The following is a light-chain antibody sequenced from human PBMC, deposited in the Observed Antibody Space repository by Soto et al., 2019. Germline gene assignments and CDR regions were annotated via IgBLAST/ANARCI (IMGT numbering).Light chain of an antibody. J-gene: IGKJ1*01. CDR1: QSVSSI. CDR2: DTT. V-gene: IGKV3-15*01. Sequence: EIVVTQSPATLSVSPGERVTLSCRASQSVSSILAWYQQRRGHAPRLIKNDTTSRAAGTSARFSSSGSGTEFTLTISSLQSEDFAVYYCQQYGSSDTFGQGTKVDIK. CDR3: QQYGSSDT.